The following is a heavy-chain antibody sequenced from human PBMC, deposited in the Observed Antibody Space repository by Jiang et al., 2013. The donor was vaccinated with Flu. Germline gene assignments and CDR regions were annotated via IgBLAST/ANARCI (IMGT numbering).Heavy chain of an antibody. CDR2: INHSGST. D-gene: IGHD3-3*01. CDR3: ARVRSIWSGYYTGSWKDY. CDR1: GGSFSGYY. Sequence: LLKPSETLSLTCAVYGGSFSGYYWSWIRQPPGKGLEWIGEINHSGSTNYNPSLKSRVTISVDTSKNQFSLKLSSVTAADTAVYYCARVRSIWSGYYTGSWKDYWGQGTLVTVSS. V-gene: IGHV4-34*01. J-gene: IGHJ4*02.